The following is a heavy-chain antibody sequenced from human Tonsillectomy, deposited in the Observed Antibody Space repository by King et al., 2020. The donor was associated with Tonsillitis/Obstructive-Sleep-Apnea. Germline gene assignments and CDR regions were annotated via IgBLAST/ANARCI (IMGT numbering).Heavy chain of an antibody. V-gene: IGHV1-46*01. Sequence: AQLVESGAEVKKPGASVKVSCKASGYTFTSYYMHWVRQAPGQGLEWMGIINPSGGSTSYAQKFQGRVTMTRDTSTSTVYMELSSLRSEDTAVYYCARDPLDYYDSSGYPMWAFDIWGQGTMVTVSS. CDR3: ARDPLDYYDSSGYPMWAFDI. D-gene: IGHD3-22*01. CDR2: INPSGGST. J-gene: IGHJ3*02. CDR1: GYTFTSYY.